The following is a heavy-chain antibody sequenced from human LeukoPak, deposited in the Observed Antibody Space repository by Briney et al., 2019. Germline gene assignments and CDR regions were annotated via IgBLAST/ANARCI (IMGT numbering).Heavy chain of an antibody. J-gene: IGHJ2*01. V-gene: IGHV3-30-3*01. CDR3: ARDGYNEEDWFFDL. CDR2: ISYDGNNK. Sequence: GGSLRLSCAASGFTFSSYDMHWVRQASGKGLEWVAVISYDGNNKYYADSVKGRFTISRDNSKKTLYLQMNSLRAEDTAVYYCARDGYNEEDWFFDLWGRGILVTVSS. D-gene: IGHD5-24*01. CDR1: GFTFSSYD.